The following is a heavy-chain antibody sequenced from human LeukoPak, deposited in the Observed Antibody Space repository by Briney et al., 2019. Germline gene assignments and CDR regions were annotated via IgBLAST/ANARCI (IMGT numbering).Heavy chain of an antibody. CDR1: GFPFSTYT. D-gene: IGHD3-10*01. J-gene: IGHJ6*02. V-gene: IGHV3-21*01. CDR3: ARDELDYYGSGSSGYYYYYYGMDV. Sequence: GGSLRLSCAASGFPFSTYTMNWVRQAPGKGLEWVSSITGSSSYIYYADSVKGRFTISRDNARNSLYLQMNSLRAEDTAVYYCARDELDYYGSGSSGYYYYYYGMDVWGQGTTVTVSS. CDR2: ITGSSSYI.